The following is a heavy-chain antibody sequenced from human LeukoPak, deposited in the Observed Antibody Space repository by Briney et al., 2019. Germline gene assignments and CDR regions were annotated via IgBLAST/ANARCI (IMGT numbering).Heavy chain of an antibody. J-gene: IGHJ3*02. Sequence: PSETLSLTCTVSGGSISSYYWSWIRQPPGKGLEWIGYIYYSGSTNYNPSLKSRVTISVDTSKNQFSLKPSSVTAADTAVYYCARTVQSSGWFPDAFDIWGQGTMVTVSS. V-gene: IGHV4-59*01. CDR3: ARTVQSSGWFPDAFDI. D-gene: IGHD6-19*01. CDR1: GGSISSYY. CDR2: IYYSGST.